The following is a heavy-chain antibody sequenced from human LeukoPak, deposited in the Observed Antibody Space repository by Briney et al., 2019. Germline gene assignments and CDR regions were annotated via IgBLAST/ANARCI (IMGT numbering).Heavy chain of an antibody. CDR3: ARHPFQYPFDH. J-gene: IGHJ5*02. CDR1: GASVSSDY. V-gene: IGHV4-59*08. D-gene: IGHD4-4*01. Sequence: SETLSLTCTVSGASVSSDYWSWIRQSPGKGLEWIGYIYHSGHTMSNPSLKSRVSLSLDTSNNQFSLKLSSVTAADTAVYYCARHPFQYPFDHWGQGTVVSVSS. CDR2: IYHSGHT.